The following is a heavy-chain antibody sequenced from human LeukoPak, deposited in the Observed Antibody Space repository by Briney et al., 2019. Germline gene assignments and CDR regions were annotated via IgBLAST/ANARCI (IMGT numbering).Heavy chain of an antibody. CDR1: GYTFTGYY. Sequence: ASVKVSCKASGYTFTGYYMHWVRQAPGQGLEWMGWINPNSGGTNYAQKFQGRVTMTRDTSISTAYMELSRLRSDDTAVYYCARIGGNPNYYYYYYMDVWGKGTTVTVSS. V-gene: IGHV1-2*02. CDR3: ARIGGNPNYYYYYYMDV. J-gene: IGHJ6*03. D-gene: IGHD4-23*01. CDR2: INPNSGGT.